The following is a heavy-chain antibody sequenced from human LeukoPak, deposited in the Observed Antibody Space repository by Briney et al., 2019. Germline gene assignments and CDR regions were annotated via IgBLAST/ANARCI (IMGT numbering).Heavy chain of an antibody. CDR3: ARDVNGSGLGAFDL. J-gene: IGHJ3*01. Sequence: GGSLRLSCVVSGFSVSSNYMSWVRQAPGKGLEWVSVIYNGVTYYRDSVRGRFSISRDISKNTVYLQMNSLRAEDTAKYFCARDVNGSGLGAFDLWGQGTMVTVSS. D-gene: IGHD3-10*01. CDR2: IYNGVT. V-gene: IGHV3-53*01. CDR1: GFSVSSNY.